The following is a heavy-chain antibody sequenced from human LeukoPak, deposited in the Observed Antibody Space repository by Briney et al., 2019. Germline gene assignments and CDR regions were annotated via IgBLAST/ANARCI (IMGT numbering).Heavy chain of an antibody. CDR1: GGSISSYY. CDR3: ARRDYAGDFDY. J-gene: IGHJ4*02. Sequence: SETLSLTCAVSGGSISSYYWSWIRQPPGKGLEWIGYIYYSGSTNYNPSLKSRVTISVDTSKNQFSLNLSSVTAADTAVYYCARRDYAGDFDYWGQGTLVTVSS. D-gene: IGHD4-23*01. CDR2: IYYSGST. V-gene: IGHV4-59*01.